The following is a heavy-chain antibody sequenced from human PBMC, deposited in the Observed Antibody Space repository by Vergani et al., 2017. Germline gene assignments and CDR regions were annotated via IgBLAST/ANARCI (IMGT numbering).Heavy chain of an antibody. CDR3: AKDGGRVTPGAFDI. CDR2: ISSSSSYI. Sequence: EVQLVESGGGLVKPGGSLRLSCAASGFTFSSYSMNWVRQAPGKGLEWVSSISSSSSYIYYADSVKGRFTISRDNAKNSLYLQMNSLRAEDTAVYYCAKDGGRVTPGAFDIWGQGTMVTVSS. V-gene: IGHV3-21*01. J-gene: IGHJ3*02. CDR1: GFTFSSYS. D-gene: IGHD4-23*01.